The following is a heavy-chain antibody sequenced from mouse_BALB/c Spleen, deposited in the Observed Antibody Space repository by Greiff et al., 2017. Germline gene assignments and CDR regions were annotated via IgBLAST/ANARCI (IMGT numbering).Heavy chain of an antibody. CDR2: INPSPGYT. V-gene: IGHV1-4*01. CDR1: GYPFTSYW. J-gene: IGHJ3*01. CDR3: ARKPYVNYEGFAY. D-gene: IGHD2-1*01. Sequence: QVHLQQSGAELATPGASVTMSCTASGYPFTSYWLHWVKQRPGQGLEWLGYINPSPGYTEYNQKFKDKATLTANKSSRTAYMLLSSLTSEDSAVYYCARKPYVNYEGFAYWGQGTLVTVSA.